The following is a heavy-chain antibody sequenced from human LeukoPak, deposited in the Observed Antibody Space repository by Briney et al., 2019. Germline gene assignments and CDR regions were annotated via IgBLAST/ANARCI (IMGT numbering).Heavy chain of an antibody. Sequence: GGSLRLSCGASGFSSSSYSMNWVRQAPGKGLEWISYISGNSGAITYEDSVQGRFTISRDNAKNLLYLHMNSLRDDDTAIYYCARDLNWAFDYWGQGTLVSVSS. CDR2: ISGNSGAI. CDR3: ARDLNWAFDY. J-gene: IGHJ4*02. D-gene: IGHD1-1*01. CDR1: GFSSSSYS. V-gene: IGHV3-48*02.